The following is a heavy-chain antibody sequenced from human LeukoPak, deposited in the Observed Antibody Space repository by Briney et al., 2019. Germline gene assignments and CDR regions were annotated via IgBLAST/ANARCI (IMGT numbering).Heavy chain of an antibody. J-gene: IGHJ1*01. D-gene: IGHD1-26*01. Sequence: ASVKDSCKASGYTFTGYYMHWVRQARGQGLDWMGWINPNSGGTNYVQKVQGRVSMTRDASVSTAYMQRSRLTSDSSPVHYCASSGGATIHFQHWGQGTLVTVSS. CDR1: GYTFTGYY. CDR3: ASSGGATIHFQH. CDR2: INPNSGGT. V-gene: IGHV1-2*02.